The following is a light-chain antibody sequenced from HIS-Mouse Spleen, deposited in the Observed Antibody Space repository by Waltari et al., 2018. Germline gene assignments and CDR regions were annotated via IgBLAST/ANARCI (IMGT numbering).Light chain of an antibody. Sequence: QSALTQPPSASGSPGQSVTISCTGTSSDVGGYNYVSWYQQHPGKAPKPVIYEVSKRPSGVPDRFPGSKSGNTASLTVSGLQAEDEADYYCSSYAGSNIYVFGTGTKVTVL. V-gene: IGLV2-8*01. J-gene: IGLJ1*01. CDR1: SSDVGGYNY. CDR2: EVS. CDR3: SSYAGSNIYV.